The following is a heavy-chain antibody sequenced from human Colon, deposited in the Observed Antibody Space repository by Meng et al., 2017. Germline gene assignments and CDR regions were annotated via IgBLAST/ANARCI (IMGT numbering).Heavy chain of an antibody. CDR1: GYTFTDYF. CDR3: ARGRCTTASCYRVDP. D-gene: IGHD2-8*01. V-gene: IGHV1-2*06. Sequence: QMQLVQSGAEVRKPGASVKVSCKASGYTFTDYFIHWIRQAPGQGFEWLGRINPNSGGTNFARKFQGRVAMTRDTSTTTTYMELNTLTSDDTAVYYCARGRCTTASCYRVDPWGQGTLVTVSS. CDR2: INPNSGGT. J-gene: IGHJ5*02.